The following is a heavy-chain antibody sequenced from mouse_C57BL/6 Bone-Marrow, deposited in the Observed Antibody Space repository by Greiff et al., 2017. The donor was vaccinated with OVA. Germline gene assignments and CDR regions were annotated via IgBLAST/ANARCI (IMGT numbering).Heavy chain of an antibody. CDR3: ASPTTVVARGYFDV. CDR1: GYTFTDYY. D-gene: IGHD1-1*01. V-gene: IGHV1-19*01. Sequence: EVHLVESGPVLVKPGASVKMSCKASGYTFTDYYMNWVKQSHGKSLEWIGVINPYNGGTSYNQKFKGKATLTVDKSSSTAYMELNSLTSEDSAVYYCASPTTVVARGYFDVWGTGTTVTVSS. J-gene: IGHJ1*03. CDR2: INPYNGGT.